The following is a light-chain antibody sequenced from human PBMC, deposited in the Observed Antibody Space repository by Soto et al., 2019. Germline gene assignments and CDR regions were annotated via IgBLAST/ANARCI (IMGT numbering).Light chain of an antibody. CDR1: QGISTY. CDR3: QQGYSMPLT. V-gene: IGKV1-39*01. CDR2: AAS. J-gene: IGKJ4*01. Sequence: DIQMTQSPSSLSASVGDRVTITCRASQGISTYLNWYQQKPGKAPKLLIYAASSLQSGVPSRFSGSGSETDFTLTISSLQPEDFATYYCQQGYSMPLTFGAGTKVDI.